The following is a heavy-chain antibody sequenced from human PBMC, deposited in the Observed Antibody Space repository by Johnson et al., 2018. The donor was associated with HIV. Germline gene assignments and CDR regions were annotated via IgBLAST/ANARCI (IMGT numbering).Heavy chain of an antibody. V-gene: IGHV3-13*01. CDR1: GFTFSSYD. D-gene: IGHD3-16*01. J-gene: IGHJ3*02. Sequence: VQLVESGGGLVQPGGSLRLSCAASGFTFSSYDMHWVRQSTGKGLEWVSAIGTAGDTSYPASVKGRFTISRENAKNSLYLQMNSLRAGDTAVYYCAREKLGAWGDVFDIWGQGTLVTISS. CDR2: IGTAGDT. CDR3: AREKLGAWGDVFDI.